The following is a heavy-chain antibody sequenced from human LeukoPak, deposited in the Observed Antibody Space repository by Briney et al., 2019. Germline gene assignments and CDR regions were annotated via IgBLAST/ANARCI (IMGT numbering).Heavy chain of an antibody. V-gene: IGHV4-30-2*03. CDR2: IYYSGST. Sequence: SETLSLTCAVSGGSISSGGYSWSWIRQPPGKGLEWIGYIYYSGSTYYNPSLKSRVTISVDTSKNQFSLKLSSVTAANTAVYYCANLRERSYYARGFDYWGQGTLVTVSS. J-gene: IGHJ4*02. D-gene: IGHD3-3*01. CDR1: GGSISSGGYS. CDR3: ANLRERSYYARGFDY.